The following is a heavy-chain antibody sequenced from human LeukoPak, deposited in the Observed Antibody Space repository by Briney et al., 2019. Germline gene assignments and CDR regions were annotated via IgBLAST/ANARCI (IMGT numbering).Heavy chain of an antibody. Sequence: GGSLRLSCATSGFTFSGYGMHWVRQAPGKGLEWVAVIWSVGSQKYYADSVKGRFTISRDNSKNTLYLQMNSLRAEDTAVYYCASGSYRYYYYGMDVWGQGTTVTVSS. CDR1: GFTFSGYG. J-gene: IGHJ6*02. V-gene: IGHV3-33*01. CDR2: IWSVGSQK. D-gene: IGHD1-26*01. CDR3: ASGSYRYYYYGMDV.